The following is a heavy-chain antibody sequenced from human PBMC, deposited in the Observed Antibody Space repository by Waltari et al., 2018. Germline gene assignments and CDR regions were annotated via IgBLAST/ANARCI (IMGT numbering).Heavy chain of an antibody. Sequence: QVQLVQSGAEVKKPGASVEVSCKVSGYTLTELSMHWVRQAPGKGLEWMGGFDPEDGETIYAQKFQGRVTMTEDTSTDTAYMELSSLRSEDTAVYYCATDLATVTNYYYYYGMDVWGQGTTVTVSS. D-gene: IGHD4-17*01. J-gene: IGHJ6*02. CDR1: GYTLTELS. CDR3: ATDLATVTNYYYYYGMDV. CDR2: FDPEDGET. V-gene: IGHV1-24*01.